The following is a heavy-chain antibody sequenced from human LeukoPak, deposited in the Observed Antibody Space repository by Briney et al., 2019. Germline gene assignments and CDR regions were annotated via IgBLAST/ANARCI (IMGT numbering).Heavy chain of an antibody. Sequence: PSETLSLTCTVSGGSISSYYWSWIRQPPGKGLEWIGYIYYSGSTNYNPSLKSRVTISVDTSKNQVSLKLSSVTAADTAVYYCARVEYSSSSSWYFDLWGRGTLVTVSS. CDR2: IYYSGST. CDR3: ARVEYSSSSSWYFDL. D-gene: IGHD6-6*01. CDR1: GGSISSYY. J-gene: IGHJ2*01. V-gene: IGHV4-59*08.